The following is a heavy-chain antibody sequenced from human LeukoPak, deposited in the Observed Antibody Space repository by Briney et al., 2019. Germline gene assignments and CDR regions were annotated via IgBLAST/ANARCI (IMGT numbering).Heavy chain of an antibody. CDR2: ISASGGST. Sequence: GGSLRLSCAASGFTFSSSAMSWVRQVPGKGLEWVSGISASGGSTYYADSVRGRFTISRDNSKNTLYVQMNSLRDEDTAVYYCAKGPLWSGYLAWFDPWGQGTLVAVSS. D-gene: IGHD3-3*01. CDR3: AKGPLWSGYLAWFDP. V-gene: IGHV3-23*01. CDR1: GFTFSSSA. J-gene: IGHJ5*02.